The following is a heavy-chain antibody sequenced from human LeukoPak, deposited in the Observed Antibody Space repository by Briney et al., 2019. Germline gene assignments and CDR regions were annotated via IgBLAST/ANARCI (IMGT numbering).Heavy chain of an antibody. CDR3: ARERNWGHFED. CDR2: IIPIFGTA. V-gene: IGHV1-69*06. Sequence: ASVKVSCKASGGTFSSYAISWVRQAPGQGLEWMGGIIPIFGTANYAQKFQGRVTITADKSTSTAYMELSSLRSEDMAVYYCARERNWGHFEDWGQGTLVTVSS. J-gene: IGHJ4*02. CDR1: GGTFSSYA. D-gene: IGHD7-27*01.